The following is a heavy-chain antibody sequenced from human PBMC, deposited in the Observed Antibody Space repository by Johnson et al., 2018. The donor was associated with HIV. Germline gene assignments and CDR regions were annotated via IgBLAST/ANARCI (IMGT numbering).Heavy chain of an antibody. V-gene: IGHV3-7*01. J-gene: IGHJ3*02. CDR1: GFTFSSYG. Sequence: MLLVESGGGVVQPGRSLRLSCAASGFTFSSYGMHWVRQAPGKGLEWVANIKQDGSEKKYVDSVKGRFTISRDNAKNSLYLQMNGLSAEDTAVYYCAKGMWCHDDFDIWGQETMVTVSS. CDR3: AKGMWCHDDFDI. CDR2: IKQDGSEK. D-gene: IGHD2-21*01.